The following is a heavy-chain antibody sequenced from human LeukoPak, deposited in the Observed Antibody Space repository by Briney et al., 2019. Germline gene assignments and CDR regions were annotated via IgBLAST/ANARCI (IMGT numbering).Heavy chain of an antibody. Sequence: GGSLRLSCVTSGFTFTNYWMNWVRQAPGKGLEWVANIKLDGSEQNYVDSVKGRFTISRDNAKNSLYLQMNSLRAEDTAVYYCARAKYYYDSSGYYYLDYWGQGTLVTVSS. CDR1: GFTFTNYW. V-gene: IGHV3-7*01. CDR2: IKLDGSEQ. J-gene: IGHJ4*02. CDR3: ARAKYYYDSSGYYYLDY. D-gene: IGHD3-22*01.